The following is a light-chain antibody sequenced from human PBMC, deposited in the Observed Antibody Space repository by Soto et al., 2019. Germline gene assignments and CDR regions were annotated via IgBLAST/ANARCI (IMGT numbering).Light chain of an antibody. J-gene: IGKJ4*01. CDR3: QQSHSVPLT. CDR2: GAS. V-gene: IGKV1-39*01. Sequence: DLQMTQSPSSLSASVGDRVTITCRASQSIYRHLNWYQQEPGKAPKLLIYGASNLQSGVPSRFIGSGSGTDFTLTVGTLQREDFSSYYCQQSHSVPLTFGGGTKVEI. CDR1: QSIYRH.